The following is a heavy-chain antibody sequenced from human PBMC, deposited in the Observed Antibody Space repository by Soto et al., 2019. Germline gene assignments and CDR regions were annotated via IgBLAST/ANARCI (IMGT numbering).Heavy chain of an antibody. J-gene: IGHJ4*02. D-gene: IGHD3-22*01. Sequence: SSETLSLTCAVSGGSGKSSCYSWGWIRKPPGKGLEWFGYFYHGETYYTPSLKSRVTVSLDSPQNQFSLTLNSVTAADTAVYYCASSNHFYDTRGQGFDYWGPGILVTVSS. CDR3: ASSNHFYDTRGQGFDY. CDR2: FYHGET. V-gene: IGHV4-30-2*01. CDR1: GGSGKSSCYS.